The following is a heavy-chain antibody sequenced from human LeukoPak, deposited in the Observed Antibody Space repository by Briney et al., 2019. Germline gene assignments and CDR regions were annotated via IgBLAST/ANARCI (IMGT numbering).Heavy chain of an antibody. J-gene: IGHJ4*02. V-gene: IGHV4-39*01. CDR1: GGSISSSSYY. Sequence: SETLSLTCTVSGGSISSSSYYWGWIRQPPGKGLEWIGSIYYSGSTYYNPSLKSRVTISVDTSKNQFSLKLSPVTAADTAVYYCARQRESSGWSRTPLYFDYWGQGTLVTVSS. CDR3: ARQRESSGWSRTPLYFDY. CDR2: IYYSGST. D-gene: IGHD6-19*01.